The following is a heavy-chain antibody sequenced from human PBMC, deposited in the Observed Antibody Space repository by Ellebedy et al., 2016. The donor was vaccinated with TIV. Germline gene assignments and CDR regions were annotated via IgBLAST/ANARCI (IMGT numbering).Heavy chain of an antibody. CDR3: ARAPEKYRGQWLVRGLFDP. Sequence: GESLKISXAASGFTFSSYGMHWVRQAPGKGLEWVAVIWYDGSNKYYADSVKGRFTISRDNSKNTLYLQMNSLRAEDTAVYYCARAPEKYRGQWLVRGLFDPWGQGTLVTVSS. V-gene: IGHV3-33*01. D-gene: IGHD6-19*01. CDR1: GFTFSSYG. J-gene: IGHJ5*02. CDR2: IWYDGSNK.